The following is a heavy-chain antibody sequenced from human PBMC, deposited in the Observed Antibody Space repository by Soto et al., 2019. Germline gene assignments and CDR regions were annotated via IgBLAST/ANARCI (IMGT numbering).Heavy chain of an antibody. CDR1: GFPFSSYG. J-gene: IGHJ3*02. Sequence: QVQLVESGGGVVQPGRSLRLSCAASGFPFSSYGMHWVRQAPGKGLECVAVISYDGSNKYYADSVKGRFTISRDNSKYTLNLQMNSLIAEDTAVYYCAKDLGYFSGGSCYNAFDIWVQVTMVTVSS. D-gene: IGHD2-15*01. CDR2: ISYDGSNK. CDR3: AKDLGYFSGGSCYNAFDI. V-gene: IGHV3-30*18.